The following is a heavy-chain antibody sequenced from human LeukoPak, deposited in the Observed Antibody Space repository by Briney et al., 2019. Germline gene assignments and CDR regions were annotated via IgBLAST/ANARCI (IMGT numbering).Heavy chain of an antibody. CDR3: ARVAGGSSLDY. CDR1: GGSFSGYY. CDR2: INHSGST. V-gene: IGHV4-34*01. Sequence: SETLSLTCAVYGGSFSGYYWSWIRQPPGKGLEWIGEINHSGSTNDNPSLKSRVTISVDTSKNQFSLKLSSVTAADTAVYYCARVAGGSSLDYWGQGTLATVSS. D-gene: IGHD6-6*01. J-gene: IGHJ4*02.